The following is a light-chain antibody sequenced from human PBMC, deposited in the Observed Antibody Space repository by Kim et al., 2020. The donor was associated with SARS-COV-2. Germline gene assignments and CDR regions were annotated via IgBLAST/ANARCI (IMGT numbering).Light chain of an antibody. J-gene: IGKJ2*01. CDR1: QSISSY. CDR2: AAS. CDR3: QQSYSTPYT. V-gene: IGKV1-39*01. Sequence: DIQMTQSPSSLSASVGDRVTITCRASQSISSYLNWYQQKPGKAPKLLIDAASSLQSGVPSRFSGSGSGTAFTLTISSLQPEDFATYYCQQSYSTPYTFGQGTKLEF.